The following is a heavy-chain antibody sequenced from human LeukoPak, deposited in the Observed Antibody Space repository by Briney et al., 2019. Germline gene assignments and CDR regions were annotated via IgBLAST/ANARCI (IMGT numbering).Heavy chain of an antibody. D-gene: IGHD5-12*01. CDR2: NIVSGGPM. V-gene: IGHV3-48*03. Sequence: GGSLRLSCAASGFTFNNYEVNWFRQAPGKGLEWISHNIVSGGPMYYSDSVKGRFVVSRDPAKNSLYLQMNRLRNEDTATYYCSTWLRESSLSLWGQGTVVTVSS. CDR3: STWLRESSLSL. CDR1: GFTFNNYE. J-gene: IGHJ3*01.